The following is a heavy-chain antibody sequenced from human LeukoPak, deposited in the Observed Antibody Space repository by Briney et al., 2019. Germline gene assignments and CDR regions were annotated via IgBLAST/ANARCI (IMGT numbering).Heavy chain of an antibody. CDR2: IYPGDYDT. V-gene: IGHV5-51*01. CDR1: AYSFPSYW. Sequence: GESLKISCKGPAYSFPSYWIAWVRQMPGKGLEWMGIIYPGDYDTRYSSSFQGQVTISADKSISTAYLQWSSLKASDTAMYYCARPAGYCSGGSCYFEFDYWGQGTLVTVSS. CDR3: ARPAGYCSGGSCYFEFDY. J-gene: IGHJ4*02. D-gene: IGHD2-15*01.